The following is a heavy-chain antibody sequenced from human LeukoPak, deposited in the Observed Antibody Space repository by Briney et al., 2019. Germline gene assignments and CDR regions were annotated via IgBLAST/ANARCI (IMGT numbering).Heavy chain of an antibody. V-gene: IGHV3-74*01. J-gene: IGHJ4*02. CDR2: INSDGSNT. Sequence: PGGSLRLSCAASGFTFNNYWMHWVRQAPGKGLVWVSRINSDGSNTNYADSVKGRFTISRDNAKNTLYVQMNSLRAEDTAVYYCAARGYCSGTSCLLEYWGQGTLVTVSS. CDR3: AARGYCSGTSCLLEY. CDR1: GFTFNNYW. D-gene: IGHD2-2*01.